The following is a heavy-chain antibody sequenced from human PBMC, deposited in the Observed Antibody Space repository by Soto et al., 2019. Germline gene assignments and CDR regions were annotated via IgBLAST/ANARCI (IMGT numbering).Heavy chain of an antibody. J-gene: IGHJ6*03. CDR3: AKQREAATFHYYYYMDV. D-gene: IGHD2-15*01. V-gene: IGHV3-23*01. CDR1: GFTFSSYA. CDR2: ISGSGGST. Sequence: GGSLRLSCAASGFTFSSYAMSWVRQAPGKGLEWVSAISGSGGSTYYADSVKGRFTISRDNSKNTLYLQMNSLRAEDTAVYYCAKQREAATFHYYYYMDVWGKGTTVTISS.